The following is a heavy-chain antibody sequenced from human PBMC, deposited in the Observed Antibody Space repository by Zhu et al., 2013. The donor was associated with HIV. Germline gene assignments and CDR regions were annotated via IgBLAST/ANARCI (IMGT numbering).Heavy chain of an antibody. J-gene: IGHJ4*02. V-gene: IGHV1-24*01. CDR3: AKRQEIRAVGVIIGGCLDS. CDR2: LAPEKSET. Sequence: QVQLAQSGAEVKKPGASVKVSCKVSGNSLTELSIHWVRQAPGKGLEWMGGLAPEKSETIYAQKFKGRVTIIADPSTDTVYMEMRSLKSEDTAVYYCAKRQEIRAVGVIIGGCLDSWGQGTQVTVSS. CDR1: GNSLTELS. D-gene: IGHD3-10*01.